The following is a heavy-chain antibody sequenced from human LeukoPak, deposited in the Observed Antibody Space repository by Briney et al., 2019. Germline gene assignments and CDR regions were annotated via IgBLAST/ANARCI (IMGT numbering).Heavy chain of an antibody. D-gene: IGHD3-10*01. CDR1: GGSISSSNW. V-gene: IGHV4-4*02. J-gene: IGHJ3*02. Sequence: SETLSLTGAVSGGSISSSNWWTWARQSPGKGLEWIGEIYHSGSTNYNPSLKSRITISVDKSKNQFSLKLSSVTAADTAVYYCARVDGSGDAFDIWGQGTMVTVSS. CDR2: IYHSGST. CDR3: ARVDGSGDAFDI.